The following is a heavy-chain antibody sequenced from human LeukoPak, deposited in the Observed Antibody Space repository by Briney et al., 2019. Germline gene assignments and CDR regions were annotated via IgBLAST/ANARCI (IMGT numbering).Heavy chain of an antibody. V-gene: IGHV4-34*01. D-gene: IGHD6-13*01. CDR3: ARTSSSWYFDY. Sequence: GSLRLSCAASGFTFSSYAMSWIRQPPGKGLEWIGEINHSGSTNYNPSLKSRVTISVDTSKNQFSLKLSSVTAADTAVYYCARTSSSWYFDYWGQGTLVTVSS. CDR2: INHSGST. J-gene: IGHJ4*02. CDR1: GFTFSSYA.